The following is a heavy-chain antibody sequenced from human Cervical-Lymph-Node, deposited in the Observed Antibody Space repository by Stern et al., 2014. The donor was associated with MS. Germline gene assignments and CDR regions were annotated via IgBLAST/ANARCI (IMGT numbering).Heavy chain of an antibody. CDR2: LNPNGKNT. J-gene: IGHJ4*02. V-gene: IGHV3-23*04. CDR1: GFAFNYYG. D-gene: IGHD1-1*01. CDR3: AADPSTGGGP. Sequence: EVQLVESGGGLVQPGGSLRLSCAASGFAFNYYGMSWVRQAPGKGLEWVSTLNPNGKNTHYAASVEGRFAISRDISKNTLYLQTNSLTVEDTATYYCAADPSTGGGPWGQGTLVTVSS.